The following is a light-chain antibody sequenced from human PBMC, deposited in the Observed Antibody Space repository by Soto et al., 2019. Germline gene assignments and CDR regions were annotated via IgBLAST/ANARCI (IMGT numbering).Light chain of an antibody. CDR2: DTS. J-gene: IGKJ4*01. V-gene: IGKV3-11*01. CDR3: QQRFSWPPT. CDR1: QSVSRY. Sequence: EIGVTQSPATLSLSPEDRATLSCRASQSVSRYLAWYQQKPGQAPRLLIHDTSTRATGVPDTFSGSGSGTEFTLTISSLEPEDSAMYYCQQRFSWPPTFGGGTHVEIK.